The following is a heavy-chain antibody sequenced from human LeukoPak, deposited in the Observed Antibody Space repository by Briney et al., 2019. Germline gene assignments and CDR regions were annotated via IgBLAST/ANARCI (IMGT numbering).Heavy chain of an antibody. J-gene: IGHJ4*02. Sequence: PSETLSLTCTVSGGSISSYYWSWIRQPPGKGLEWIGYIYYSGSNNYNPSLKSRVTISVDTSKNQFSLKLSTVTAADTAVYYCARGYGDYQFDYWGQGTLVTVSS. CDR1: GGSISSYY. CDR2: IYYSGSN. D-gene: IGHD4-17*01. CDR3: ARGYGDYQFDY. V-gene: IGHV4-59*08.